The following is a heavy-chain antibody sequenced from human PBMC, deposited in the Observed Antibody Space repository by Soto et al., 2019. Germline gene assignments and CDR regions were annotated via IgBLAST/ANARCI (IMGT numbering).Heavy chain of an antibody. CDR2: IIPMFNTT. CDR3: SSDAYDRGYLDY. J-gene: IGHJ4*02. V-gene: IGHV1-69*01. Sequence: QVQLVQSGAEVKKPGSSVKVSCKASGGNFSTHAISWVRQAPGQGLVWMGGIIPMFNTTISAQKFQGRVTITADEYTSTAYMELGSLRSEDTAVYYCSSDAYDRGYLDYWGEGTVVTVSS. D-gene: IGHD3-22*01. CDR1: GGNFSTHA.